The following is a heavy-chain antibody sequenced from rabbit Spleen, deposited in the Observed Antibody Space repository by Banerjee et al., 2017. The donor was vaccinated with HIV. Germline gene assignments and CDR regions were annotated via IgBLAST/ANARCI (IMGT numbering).Heavy chain of an antibody. V-gene: IGHV1S7*01. D-gene: IGHD1-1*01. J-gene: IGHJ2*01. CDR1: GFDFRRYY. CDR2: IDVGEGNT. Sequence: QLEESGGDLVKPEGSLTLSCKASGFDFRRYYLSWVRQAPGKGLEWIGIIDVGEGNTDYASWVNGRFTISSDNAQNTVDLQMSGLTAADTATYFCARNYVNAFDPWGPGTLVTGS. CDR3: ARNYVNAFDP.